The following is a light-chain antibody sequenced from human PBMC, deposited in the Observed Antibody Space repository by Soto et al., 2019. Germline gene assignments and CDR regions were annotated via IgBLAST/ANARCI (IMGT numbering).Light chain of an antibody. CDR2: RNN. CDR1: SSNIGSNY. J-gene: IGLJ2*01. Sequence: QSVLTQPPSASGTPGQRVNISCSGSSSNIGSNYVYWYRQFPGTAPKLLIQRNNQRPSGVPARFSGSKSGTSASLAFRGLRAEDAGYYYCGGWDDSLSGPVFGGGTKLTVL. CDR3: GGWDDSLSGPV. V-gene: IGLV1-47*01.